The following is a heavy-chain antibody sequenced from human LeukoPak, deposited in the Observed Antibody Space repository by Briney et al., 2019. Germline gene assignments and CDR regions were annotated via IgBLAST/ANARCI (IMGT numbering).Heavy chain of an antibody. CDR2: IRFDGGDT. V-gene: IGHV3-74*01. Sequence: GSLRLSCAASGFTFSNYWMHWVRQAPGVGLVWVSSIRFDGGDTAYADSAKGRFTISRDNAKNTVFLQMNNLRAEDTAVYYCAKEIDGFDVWGQGTLVTVSS. CDR3: AKEIDGFDV. CDR1: GFTFSNYW. J-gene: IGHJ3*01.